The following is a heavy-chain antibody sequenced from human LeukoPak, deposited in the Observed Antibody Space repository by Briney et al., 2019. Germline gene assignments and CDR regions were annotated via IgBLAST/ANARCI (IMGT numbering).Heavy chain of an antibody. CDR2: ISSSSSYI. CDR3: ARGRILGYCSSTSCPPFFDY. CDR1: GFTFSSYS. D-gene: IGHD2-2*01. V-gene: IGHV3-21*01. J-gene: IGHJ4*02. Sequence: GGSLRPSCAASGFTFSSYSMNWVRQAPGKGLEWVSSISSSSSYIYYADSVKGRFTISRDNAKNSLYLQMNSLRAEDTAVYYCARGRILGYCSSTSCPPFFDYWGQGTLVTVSS.